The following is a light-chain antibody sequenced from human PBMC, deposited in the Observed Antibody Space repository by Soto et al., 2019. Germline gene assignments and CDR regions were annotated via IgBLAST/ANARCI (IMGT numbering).Light chain of an antibody. J-gene: IGLJ1*01. V-gene: IGLV2-14*01. CDR1: SSDVGDYNY. CDR3: SSYTSSSTPYV. CDR2: EVS. Sequence: QSALTQPASVSGSPGQSITISCTGTSSDVGDYNYVSWYQQHPGKAPKLMIYEVSNRPSGVSNRFSGSKSGNMASLTISGLQAEDEADYYCSSYTSSSTPYVFGTGTKLTVL.